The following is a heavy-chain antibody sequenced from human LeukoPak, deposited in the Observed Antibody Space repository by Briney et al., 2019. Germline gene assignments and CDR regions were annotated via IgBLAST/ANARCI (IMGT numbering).Heavy chain of an antibody. V-gene: IGHV1-18*01. CDR3: ARGGRQWLVNYYYYYYMDV. Sequence: ASVKVSCKASGYTFTSYGISWVRQAPGQGLEWMGWISDYNGNTNYAQKLQGRVTMTTDTSTSTAYMELRSLRSDDTAVYYCARGGRQWLVNYYYYYYMDVWGKGTTVTVSS. CDR1: GYTFTSYG. CDR2: ISDYNGNT. J-gene: IGHJ6*03. D-gene: IGHD6-19*01.